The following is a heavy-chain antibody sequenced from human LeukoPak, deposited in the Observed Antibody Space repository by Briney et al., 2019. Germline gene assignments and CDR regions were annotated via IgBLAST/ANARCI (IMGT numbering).Heavy chain of an antibody. CDR3: ARDLVVGYYYDSSGYSDY. CDR2: ISYDGSNK. CDR1: GFTFSSYA. J-gene: IGHJ4*02. Sequence: GGSLRLSCAASGFTFSSYAMHWVRQAPGKGLEWVAVISYDGSNKYYADSVKGRFTISRDNSKNTLYLQMNSLRAGDTAVYYCARDLVVGYYYDSSGYSDYWGQGTLVTVSS. D-gene: IGHD3-22*01. V-gene: IGHV3-30-3*01.